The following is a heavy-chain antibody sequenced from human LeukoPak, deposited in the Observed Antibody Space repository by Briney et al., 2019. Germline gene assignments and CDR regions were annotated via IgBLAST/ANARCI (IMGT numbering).Heavy chain of an antibody. V-gene: IGHV3-7*01. CDR2: IKQDGSEK. J-gene: IGHJ4*02. Sequence: GGSLRLSCAASGFTFSNYWMSWVRQAPGKGLEWVSNIKQDGSEKYYVDSVKGRFTISRDNAKNSLYLQMNSLRAEDTAVYYCAREPPTNRDSSNYGSWGQGTLVTVSS. CDR1: GFTFSNYW. CDR3: AREPPTNRDSSNYGS. D-gene: IGHD4-11*01.